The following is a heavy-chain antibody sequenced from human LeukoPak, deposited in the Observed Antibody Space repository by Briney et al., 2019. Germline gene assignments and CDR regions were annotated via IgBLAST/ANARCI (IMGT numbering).Heavy chain of an antibody. CDR1: GFTFSSYW. V-gene: IGHV3-23*01. CDR3: AKSGYDSSGYYEGDWYFDL. Sequence: GGSLRLSCAASGFTFSSYWMHWVRQAPGKGLEWVSAISGSGGSTYYADSVKGRFTISRDNSKNTLHLQMNSLRAEDTAVYYCAKSGYDSSGYYEGDWYFDLWGRGTLVTVSS. D-gene: IGHD3-22*01. J-gene: IGHJ2*01. CDR2: ISGSGGST.